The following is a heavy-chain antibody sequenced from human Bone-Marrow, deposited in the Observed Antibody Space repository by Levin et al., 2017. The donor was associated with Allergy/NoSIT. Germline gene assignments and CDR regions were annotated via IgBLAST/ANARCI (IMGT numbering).Heavy chain of an antibody. D-gene: IGHD5-18*01. CDR1: GGSISSSSYY. CDR3: ASHPGPTAITGVPNWFDP. CDR2: IYYSGST. Sequence: SETLSLTCTVSGGSISSSSYYWGWIRQPPGKGLEWIGSIYYSGSTYYNPSLKSRVTISVDTSKNQFSLKLSSVTAADTAVYYCASHPGPTAITGVPNWFDPWGQGTLVTVSS. V-gene: IGHV4-39*01. J-gene: IGHJ5*02.